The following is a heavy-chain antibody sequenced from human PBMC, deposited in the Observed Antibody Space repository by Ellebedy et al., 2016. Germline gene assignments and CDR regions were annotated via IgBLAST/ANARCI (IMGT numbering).Heavy chain of an antibody. J-gene: IGHJ4*02. CDR2: INAGNGNT. CDR3: AREVIPAAGIQPNFDY. V-gene: IGHV1-3*01. Sequence: ASVKVSCKASGYTFTSYDITWVRQAPGQRLEWMGWINAGNGNTKYSQKFQGRVTITRDTSATTAYMELSSLRSEDTAVYYCAREVIPAAGIQPNFDYWGQGTLVTVSS. D-gene: IGHD6-13*01. CDR1: GYTFTSYD.